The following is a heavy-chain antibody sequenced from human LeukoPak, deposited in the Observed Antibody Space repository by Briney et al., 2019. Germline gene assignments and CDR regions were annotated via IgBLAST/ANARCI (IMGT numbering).Heavy chain of an antibody. CDR2: IKQDGSEK. CDR3: AKFTRGYCSGGSCSNWFDP. D-gene: IGHD2-15*01. V-gene: IGHV3-7*01. J-gene: IGHJ5*02. CDR1: GFTFSSYW. Sequence: GSLRLSCAASGFTFSSYWMSWVRQAPGKGLEWVAYIKQDGSEKYYVDSVKGRFTISRDNAKDSLYLQMNSLRGEDTAVYYCAKFTRGYCSGGSCSNWFDPWGQGTLVTVSS.